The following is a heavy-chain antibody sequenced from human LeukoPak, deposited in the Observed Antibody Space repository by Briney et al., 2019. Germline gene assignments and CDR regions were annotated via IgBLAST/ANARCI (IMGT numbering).Heavy chain of an antibody. D-gene: IGHD3-3*01. CDR2: IYYSGGT. Sequence: SETLCLTCAVSGGSISSHYWSWIRQPPGKGLEWVWYIYYSGGTNYNTSLKSRVTISVDTSKNQFSLRLSSVTAADTAVYYCARGGYDFWSGYYYYYMDVWGKGTTVTVSS. CDR3: ARGGYDFWSGYYYYYMDV. J-gene: IGHJ6*03. CDR1: GGSISSHY. V-gene: IGHV4-59*11.